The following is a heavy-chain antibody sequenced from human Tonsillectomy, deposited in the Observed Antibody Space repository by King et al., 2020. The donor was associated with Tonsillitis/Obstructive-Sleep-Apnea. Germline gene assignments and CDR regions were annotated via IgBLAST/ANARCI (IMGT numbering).Heavy chain of an antibody. CDR1: GFTFSNYG. CDR2: ISYGGGGNK. D-gene: IGHD3-10*01. V-gene: IGHV3-30*03. CDR3: VRGGDPRAFDI. Sequence: VQLVESGGGVVQPGRSLRLSCTASGFTFSNYGMHWVRQGPGKGLEWVAVISYGGGGNKDYADPVRGRIHISRDNSKNTLYLQVNSLRVEDTAVYYCVRGGDPRAFDIWGQGTMVTVSS. J-gene: IGHJ3*02.